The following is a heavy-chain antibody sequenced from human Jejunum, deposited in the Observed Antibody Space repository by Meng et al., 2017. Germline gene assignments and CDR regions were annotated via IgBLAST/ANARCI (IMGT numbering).Heavy chain of an antibody. D-gene: IGHD7-27*01. J-gene: IGHJ4*02. V-gene: IGHV4-61*08. Sequence: QGQLQGSGAGPVGLSETLCLIFAVSGGSVGSSGDQWGWVRQPLGKGLEWIGYASTNYNPSLKSRVTISVDTSKNQFSLKLTSVTAADTAVYYCARDHWGSLDYWGQGVLVTVSS. CDR2: AST. CDR3: ARDHWGSLDY. CDR1: GGSVGSSGDQ.